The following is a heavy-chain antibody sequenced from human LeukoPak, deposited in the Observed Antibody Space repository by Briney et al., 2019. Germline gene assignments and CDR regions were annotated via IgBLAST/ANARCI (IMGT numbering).Heavy chain of an antibody. CDR1: GGSISSDNW. CDR2: IHHSGGR. D-gene: IGHD6-13*01. Sequence: PSGTLSLTCAVSGGSISSDNWWSWVRQPPGKGLEWIGEIHHSGGRNYNPSLKNRVIISVDKSKNQFSLKLSSVTVADTALYYCACKTTAAVGTFDYWGQGTLVTVSS. CDR3: ACKTTAAVGTFDY. V-gene: IGHV4-4*02. J-gene: IGHJ4*02.